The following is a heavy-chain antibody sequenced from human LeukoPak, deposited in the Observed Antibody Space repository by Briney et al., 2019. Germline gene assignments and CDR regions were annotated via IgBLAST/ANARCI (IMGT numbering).Heavy chain of an antibody. CDR3: ARQGAAGKYYYYMDV. V-gene: IGHV5-51*01. Sequence: GESLKIACQGSGYNFPIYWIGWVRQMPGQGMEWMGIIYPDDSNTIYGPSFQGQVTISADKSINTAYLEWSSLKASDTAIYYCARQGAAGKYYYYMDVWGKGTTVTVSS. CDR1: GYNFPIYW. D-gene: IGHD6-13*01. CDR2: IYPDDSNT. J-gene: IGHJ6*03.